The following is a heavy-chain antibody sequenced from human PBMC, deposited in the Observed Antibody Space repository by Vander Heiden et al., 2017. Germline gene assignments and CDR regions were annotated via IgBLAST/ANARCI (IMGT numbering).Heavy chain of an antibody. Sequence: QVQLVASGGGVVQPGRSLRLSCAASGFPFSSYGMHWVRQAPGKGLEWVAVISYDGSNKYYADSVKGRFTISRDNSKNTLYLQMNSLRAEDTAVYYCAKDQGAWAYFDYWGQGTLVTVSS. CDR2: ISYDGSNK. CDR1: GFPFSSYG. CDR3: AKDQGAWAYFDY. J-gene: IGHJ4*02. V-gene: IGHV3-30*18.